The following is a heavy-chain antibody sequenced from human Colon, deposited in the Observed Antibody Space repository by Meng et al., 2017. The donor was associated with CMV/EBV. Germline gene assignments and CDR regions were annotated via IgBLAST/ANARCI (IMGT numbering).Heavy chain of an antibody. D-gene: IGHD2/OR15-2a*01. Sequence: ASVKVSCKTSGDSFIGNYMHWVRQAPGQGLEWMGWINPRSGGTNYAPKFRGRVTMTSDSSINTIYMELSRLTSDDTAMFYCVGLSHGAGPLGYFDLWGQGSLVTVSS. CDR1: GDSFIGNY. J-gene: IGHJ4*02. CDR3: VGLSHGAGPLGYFDL. V-gene: IGHV1-2*02. CDR2: INPRSGGT.